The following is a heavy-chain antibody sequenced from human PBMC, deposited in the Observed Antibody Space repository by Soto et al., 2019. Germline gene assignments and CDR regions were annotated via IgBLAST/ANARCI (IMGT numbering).Heavy chain of an antibody. J-gene: IGHJ4*01. V-gene: IGHV6-1*01. Sequence: SQTLSLTCAITGDSVSRNSAGWSWVTQSPSRGLEWLGRTYYRSKWYYEYAVSVRGRITINPDTSKNQYSLQLNSVTPEDTAVYCCARGEQYSGRIFDYWGQGTLVTVSS. CDR1: GDSVSRNSAG. CDR2: TYYRSKWYY. D-gene: IGHD1-26*01. CDR3: ARGEQYSGRIFDY.